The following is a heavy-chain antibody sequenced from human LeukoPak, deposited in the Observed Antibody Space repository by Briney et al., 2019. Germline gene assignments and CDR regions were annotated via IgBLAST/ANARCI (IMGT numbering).Heavy chain of an antibody. CDR2: ISSSSSTI. V-gene: IGHV3-48*01. CDR1: GFTFSSYS. CDR3: AKDLRWLQLTTWFDP. D-gene: IGHD5-24*01. Sequence: PGGSLRLSCAASGFTFSSYSMNWVRQAPGKGLEWVSYISSSSSTIYYADSVKGRFTISRDNAKNSLYLQMNSLRAEDTAVYYCAKDLRWLQLTTWFDPWGQGTLVTVSS. J-gene: IGHJ5*02.